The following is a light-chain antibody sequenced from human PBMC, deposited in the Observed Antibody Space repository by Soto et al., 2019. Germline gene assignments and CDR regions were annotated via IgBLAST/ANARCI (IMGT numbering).Light chain of an antibody. CDR2: GAS. V-gene: IGKV3D-15*01. CDR1: QSVSSK. J-gene: IGKJ5*01. Sequence: ETVMTQSPAPRSVSPGERATLSCRASQSVSSKLAWYQQKPGQAPRLLIYGASTRATSMPDRFSGSGSGTEFTVTISSLQSEDCAVYYCQQYNKWPPITCGQWTRRES. CDR3: QQYNKWPPIT.